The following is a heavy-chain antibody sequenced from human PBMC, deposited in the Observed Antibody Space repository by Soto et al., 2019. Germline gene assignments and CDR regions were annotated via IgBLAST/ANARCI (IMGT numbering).Heavy chain of an antibody. J-gene: IGHJ4*02. CDR2: IYYSGST. Sequence: SETLSLTCTVSGGSISSGGYYWSWIRQHPGKGLEWIGYIYYSGSTYYNPSLKSRVTISVDTSKNQFSLKLSSVTAADTAVYYCARAYSSIPFLVYWGQGTLVTVSS. D-gene: IGHD3-3*01. CDR3: ARAYSSIPFLVY. V-gene: IGHV4-31*03. CDR1: GGSISSGGYY.